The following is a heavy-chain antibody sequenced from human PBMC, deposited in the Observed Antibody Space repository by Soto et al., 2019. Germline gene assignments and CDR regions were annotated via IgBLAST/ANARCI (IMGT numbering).Heavy chain of an antibody. CDR1: GGSFSGYY. D-gene: IGHD3-10*01. CDR3: ARDYIWFGDNDAFDI. J-gene: IGHJ3*02. Sequence: SQTLSLTCAVYGGSFSGYYWSWIRQPPGKGLEWIGEINHSGSTNYNPSLKSRVTISVDTSKNQFSLKLSSVTAADTAVYYCARDYIWFGDNDAFDIWGQGTMVTVSS. V-gene: IGHV4-34*01. CDR2: INHSGST.